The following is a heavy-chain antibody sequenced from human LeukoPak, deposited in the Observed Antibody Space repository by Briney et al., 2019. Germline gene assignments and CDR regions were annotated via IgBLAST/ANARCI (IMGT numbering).Heavy chain of an antibody. CDR1: GFTFRRYG. CDR2: ISGSGGSS. CDR3: ARGGSYLSAFDI. Sequence: GGSLRLSCATSGFTFRRYGMSWVRQAPGKGLEWVSAISGSGGSSYYGDSVKGRFTISRDNSKNTLYLQMNSLRAEDTAVYYCARGGSYLSAFDIWGQGTMVTVSS. D-gene: IGHD1-26*01. V-gene: IGHV3-23*01. J-gene: IGHJ3*02.